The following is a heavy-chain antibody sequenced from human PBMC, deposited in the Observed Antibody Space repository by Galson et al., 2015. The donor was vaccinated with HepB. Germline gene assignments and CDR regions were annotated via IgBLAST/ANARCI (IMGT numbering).Heavy chain of an antibody. CDR1: GFTFSDYS. V-gene: IGHV3-48*02. J-gene: IGHJ4*02. D-gene: IGHD7-27*01. Sequence: SLRLSCAASGFTFSDYSMNWVRQAPGKGLEWVSYIRGSSIDYADSVKGRFTISSDNARNSVYLQIDSLRDEDTAVYFCARDLHWAFDYWGQGTPVTVSS. CDR2: IRGSSI. CDR3: ARDLHWAFDY.